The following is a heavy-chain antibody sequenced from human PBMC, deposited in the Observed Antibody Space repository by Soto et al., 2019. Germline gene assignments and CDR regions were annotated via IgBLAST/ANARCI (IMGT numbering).Heavy chain of an antibody. Sequence: GGSLRLSCAASGFTFSSYGMHWVRQAPGKGLEWVAVIWYDGSNKYYADSVKGRFTISRDNSKNTPYLQMNSLRAEDTAVYYCARENSSSSFDYWGQGTLVTVSS. CDR2: IWYDGSNK. V-gene: IGHV3-33*01. CDR1: GFTFSSYG. CDR3: ARENSSSSFDY. J-gene: IGHJ4*02. D-gene: IGHD6-6*01.